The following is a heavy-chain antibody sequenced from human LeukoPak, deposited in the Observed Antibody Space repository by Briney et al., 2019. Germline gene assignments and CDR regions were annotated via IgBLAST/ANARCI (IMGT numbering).Heavy chain of an antibody. CDR1: GYTLTELS. J-gene: IGHJ4*02. CDR3: ATTNPSYYGSGRSFDY. D-gene: IGHD3-10*01. CDR2: FDPEDGET. V-gene: IGHV1-24*01. Sequence: ASVKVSCKVSGYTLTELSMHWVRQAPGKGLEWMGGFDPEDGETIYAQKFQGRVTMTEDTSTDTAYMELSSLRSEDTAVYYCATTNPSYYGSGRSFDYWGQGTLVTVSS.